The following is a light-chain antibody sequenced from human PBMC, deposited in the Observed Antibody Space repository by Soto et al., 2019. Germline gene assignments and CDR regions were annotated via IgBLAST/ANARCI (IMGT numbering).Light chain of an antibody. J-gene: IGKJ5*01. CDR2: GAF. Sequence: EIVLTQSPGTLSLSPGEIATLSCSARQSVSNNYLAWYQQKSGQAPRLLIYGAFSRANGIPVRFSGSGSGTDFTLTISRLEPEDFAVYYCQQHGSSPITFGQGTRLEIK. CDR1: QSVSNNY. V-gene: IGKV3-20*01. CDR3: QQHGSSPIT.